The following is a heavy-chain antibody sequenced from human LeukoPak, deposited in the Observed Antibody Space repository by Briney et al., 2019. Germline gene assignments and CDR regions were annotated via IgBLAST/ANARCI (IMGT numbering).Heavy chain of an antibody. CDR1: GYTFNSSY. V-gene: IGHV1-69*13. J-gene: IGHJ6*03. CDR2: IIPIFGTA. CDR3: ARVRSCSSTSCYGGYYYMDV. D-gene: IGHD2-2*01. Sequence: SVKVSCKASGYTFNSSYMHWVRQAPGQGLEWMGGIIPIFGTANYAQKFQGRVTITADESTTTAYMELSSLRSEDTAVYYCARVRSCSSTSCYGGYYYMDVWGKGTTVTVSS.